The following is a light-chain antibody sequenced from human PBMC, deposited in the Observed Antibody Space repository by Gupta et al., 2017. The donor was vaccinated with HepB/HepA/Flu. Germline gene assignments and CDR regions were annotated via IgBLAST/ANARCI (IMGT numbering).Light chain of an antibody. V-gene: IGLV1-47*01. CDR3: AVWDGSLSGVV. CDR2: RND. J-gene: IGLJ3*02. Sequence: SVLTQPPSASGTPGQRVTISCSGSSSNIGNNFVYWYQQLPRTTPKLLMYRNDNRPSGVPDRFSGSKSERSASLAISGLRAEDEADYYCAVWDGSLSGVVFGGGTKLTVL. CDR1: SSNIGNNF.